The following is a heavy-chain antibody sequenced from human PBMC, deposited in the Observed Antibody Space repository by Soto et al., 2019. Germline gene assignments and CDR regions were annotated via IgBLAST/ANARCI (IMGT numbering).Heavy chain of an antibody. CDR3: AKEMDYYDSSGYYYGHYFDY. J-gene: IGHJ4*02. Sequence: GGSLRLSCAASGFTFSSYAMSWVRQAPGKGLEWVSAISGSGGSTYYADSVKGRFTISRDNSKNTLYLQMNSLRAEDTAVYYCAKEMDYYDSSGYYYGHYFDYWGQGTLVTVSS. CDR2: ISGSGGST. D-gene: IGHD3-22*01. V-gene: IGHV3-23*01. CDR1: GFTFSSYA.